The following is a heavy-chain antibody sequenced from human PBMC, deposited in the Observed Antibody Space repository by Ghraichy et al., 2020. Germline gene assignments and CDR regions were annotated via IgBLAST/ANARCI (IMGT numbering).Heavy chain of an antibody. CDR3: AGSSSWYDNYYYYYGTDV. V-gene: IGHV4-59*01. Sequence: SETLSLTCIVSGGSISSYYWSWIRQPPGKGLEWIGNIYYSGSAHYNPYLRSRITISVDTSKNQFSLKLNYVTAADTAVYFCAGSSSWYDNYYYYYGTDVWGQGTTVTVSS. J-gene: IGHJ6*02. CDR2: IYYSGSA. D-gene: IGHD6-13*01. CDR1: GGSISSYY.